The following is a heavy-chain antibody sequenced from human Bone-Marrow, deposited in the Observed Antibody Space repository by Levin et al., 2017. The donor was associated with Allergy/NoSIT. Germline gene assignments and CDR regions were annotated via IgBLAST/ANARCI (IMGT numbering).Heavy chain of an antibody. CDR1: GFTFDDYA. V-gene: IGHV3-9*01. CDR2: ISWNSGSI. Sequence: LSLTCAASGFTFDDYAMHWVRQAPGKGLEWVSGISWNSGSIGYADSVKGRFTISRDNAKNSLYLQMNSLRAEDTALYYCAKDIATGGGGYDFWSGYPYYFDYWGQGTLVTVSS. D-gene: IGHD3-3*01. CDR3: AKDIATGGGGYDFWSGYPYYFDY. J-gene: IGHJ4*02.